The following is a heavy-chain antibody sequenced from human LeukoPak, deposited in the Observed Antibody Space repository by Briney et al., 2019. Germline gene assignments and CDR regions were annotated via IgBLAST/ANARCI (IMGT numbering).Heavy chain of an antibody. CDR3: ARGGTYYDSSWGAFDI. CDR1: GFIFEDYA. Sequence: GRSLRLSCSVSGFIFEDYAMHWVRQVPGKGLEWVSSITWNSGYVAYADSVKGRFTITRDNAKNSLYLQMNSLRAEDTAVYYCARGGTYYDSSWGAFDIWGQGTMVTVSS. V-gene: IGHV3-9*01. J-gene: IGHJ3*02. CDR2: ITWNSGYV. D-gene: IGHD3-22*01.